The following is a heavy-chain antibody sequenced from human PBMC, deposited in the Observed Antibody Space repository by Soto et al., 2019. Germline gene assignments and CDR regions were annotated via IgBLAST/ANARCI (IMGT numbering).Heavy chain of an antibody. CDR2: ISRGSSSI. V-gene: IGHV3-21*02. CDR3: ANNRQWTGVRRGELSYDPFDI. D-gene: IGHD1-1*01. J-gene: IGHJ3*02. CDR1: GFTFSGFK. Sequence: EVQLVESGGDLVKPGGSLRLSCSASGFTFSGFKMNWVRQAPGKGVEWVSSISRGSSSIFYADSVKGRFTISRDNTKNALYLQMTSLRAEDTAIYYCANNRQWTGVRRGELSYDPFDIWGQGTMVTVSS.